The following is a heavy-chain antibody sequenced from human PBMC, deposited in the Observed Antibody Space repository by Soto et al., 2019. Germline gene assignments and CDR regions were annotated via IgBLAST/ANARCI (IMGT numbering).Heavy chain of an antibody. Sequence: SETLSLTCTVSGGSFKSGSYSWSWIRQPPGKGLEWIGYVYHTGRTRYNPSLKSRVSISMDTSKNQFSLNLDSVTAADTAVYFCARDFAYFDYWGQGTLVTVSS. CDR1: GGSFKSGSYS. D-gene: IGHD3-3*01. V-gene: IGHV4-61*01. CDR3: ARDFAYFDY. J-gene: IGHJ4*02. CDR2: VYHTGRT.